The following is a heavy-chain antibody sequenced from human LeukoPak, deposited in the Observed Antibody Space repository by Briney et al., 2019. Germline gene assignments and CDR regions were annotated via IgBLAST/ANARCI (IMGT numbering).Heavy chain of an antibody. Sequence: GGSLRLSCAASGFTFSTYSMNWVRQAPGKGLEWVSSISSSSSYIYYADSVKGRFTISRDNAKNSLYLQMNSLRAEDTAVYYCARESSSLTDYWGQGTLVTVSS. J-gene: IGHJ4*02. CDR2: ISSSSSYI. D-gene: IGHD6-13*01. V-gene: IGHV3-21*01. CDR1: GFTFSTYS. CDR3: ARESSSLTDY.